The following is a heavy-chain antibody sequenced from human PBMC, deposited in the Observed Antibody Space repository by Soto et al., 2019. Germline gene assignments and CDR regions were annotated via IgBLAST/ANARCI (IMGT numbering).Heavy chain of an antibody. J-gene: IGHJ4*03. Sequence: ASVKVSCKASGYTFSIHAIHWVRQAPGQRLEWLGWINTADGHTEYSEQFRDRVTITRETSATTVYMELSSLIYEDTAVYFCAREGQTAGEDCCGQGPLGSGSS. D-gene: IGHD6-19*01. CDR3: AREGQTAGEDC. CDR1: GYTFSIHA. V-gene: IGHV1-3*04. CDR2: INTADGHT.